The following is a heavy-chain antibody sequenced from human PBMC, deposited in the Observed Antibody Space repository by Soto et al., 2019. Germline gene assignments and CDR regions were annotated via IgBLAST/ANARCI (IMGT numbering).Heavy chain of an antibody. J-gene: IGHJ4*02. CDR1: GFTFSNYA. Sequence: QVQLVESGGGVVQPGRSLRLSCAASGFTFSNYAMHWVRQAPGKGLEWVAVISYDGSNKYYADSVKGRFTISRDNSKNTLYLKMNNLRPEDAAVYYCARDQVATSRWIQLGTFDFWSQGTLVTVSS. V-gene: IGHV3-30-3*01. CDR2: ISYDGSNK. D-gene: IGHD5-18*01. CDR3: ARDQVATSRWIQLGTFDF.